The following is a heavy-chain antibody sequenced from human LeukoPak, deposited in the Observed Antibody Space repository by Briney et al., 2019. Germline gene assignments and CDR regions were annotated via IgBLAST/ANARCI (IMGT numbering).Heavy chain of an antibody. V-gene: IGHV4-59*01. CDR1: GGSISSFY. J-gene: IGHJ6*02. D-gene: IGHD2-2*01. Sequence: SETLSLTCTVSGGSISSFYWSWIRQPPGKGLEWIGYIYYSGSTNYNPSLKSRVTISVDTSKKQFSLKLSSVTAADTAVYYCARVDCSSTRQYYYYGMDVWGQGTTVTVSS. CDR2: IYYSGST. CDR3: ARVDCSSTRQYYYYGMDV.